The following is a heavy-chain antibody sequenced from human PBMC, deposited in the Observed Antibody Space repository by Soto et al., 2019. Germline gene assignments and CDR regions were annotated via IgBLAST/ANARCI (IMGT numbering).Heavy chain of an antibody. CDR3: ARRPYSSRGWTWPVAIGGMDV. J-gene: IGHJ6*02. Sequence: PGESLKISCKGSGYSFTSYWIGWVRQMPGKGLEWMGIIYPGDSDTRYSPSFQGQVTISADKSISTAYLQWSSLKASDTTMYYCARRPYSSRGWTWPVAIGGMDVWGQGTTVTVSS. CDR2: IYPGDSDT. D-gene: IGHD6-13*01. V-gene: IGHV5-51*01. CDR1: GYSFTSYW.